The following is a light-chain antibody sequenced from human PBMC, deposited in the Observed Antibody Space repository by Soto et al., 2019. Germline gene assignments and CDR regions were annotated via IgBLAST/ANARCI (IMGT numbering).Light chain of an antibody. V-gene: IGLV1-44*01. J-gene: IGLJ3*02. CDR2: SND. Sequence: QPVLTQAPSASGTPGQRVTISCSGSSSNIGSNTVSWYQQVPGTAPKLLIYSNDQRPSGVPDRFSGSKSGTSASLAIGGLQSEDEADYYCAAWDDSLNGRVFGGGTKLTVL. CDR3: AAWDDSLNGRV. CDR1: SSNIGSNT.